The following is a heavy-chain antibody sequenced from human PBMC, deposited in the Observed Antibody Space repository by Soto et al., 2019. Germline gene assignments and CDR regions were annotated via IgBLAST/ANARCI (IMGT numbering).Heavy chain of an antibody. J-gene: IGHJ4*02. D-gene: IGHD1-26*01. V-gene: IGHV3-33*01. Sequence: QVQLVESGGGVVQPGRSRRLSCAASGFTFSNDGMHWGRQAPGKGLGWVARIYYDGSNEYYADSVKGRFTISRDNSKNTVYLQMNSLRVEDTAVYYCARGRGSGSFYQLDYWGQGTLVTVSS. CDR1: GFTFSNDG. CDR3: ARGRGSGSFYQLDY. CDR2: IYYDGSNE.